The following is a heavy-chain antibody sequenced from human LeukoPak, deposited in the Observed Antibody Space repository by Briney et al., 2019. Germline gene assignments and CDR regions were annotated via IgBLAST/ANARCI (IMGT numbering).Heavy chain of an antibody. CDR1: GGTFSSYA. CDR2: ISAYNGNT. D-gene: IGHD2-21*02. Sequence: ASVKVSCKASGGTFSSYAISWVRQAPGQGLEWMGWISAYNGNTNYAQKLQGRVTMTADTSTSTAYMELRSLRSDDTAVYYCARGRGDHLLDYWGQGTLVTVSS. CDR3: ARGRGDHLLDY. J-gene: IGHJ4*02. V-gene: IGHV1-18*01.